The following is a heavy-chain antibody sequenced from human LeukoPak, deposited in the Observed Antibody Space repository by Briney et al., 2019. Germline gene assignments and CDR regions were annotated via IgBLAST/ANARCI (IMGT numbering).Heavy chain of an antibody. J-gene: IGHJ4*02. CDR3: ARDSAYSSSVFDY. D-gene: IGHD6-6*01. Sequence: ASVKVSCKASGGTFSSYAISWVRQAPGQGLEWMGWINPNSGGTNYAQKFQGRVTMTRDTSISTAYMELSRLRSDDTAVYYCARDSAYSSSVFDYWGQGTLVTVSS. V-gene: IGHV1-2*02. CDR1: GGTFSSYA. CDR2: INPNSGGT.